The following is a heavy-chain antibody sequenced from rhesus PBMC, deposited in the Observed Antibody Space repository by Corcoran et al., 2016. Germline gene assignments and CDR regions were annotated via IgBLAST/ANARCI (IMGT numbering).Heavy chain of an antibody. CDR1: GFSISTTGTG. D-gene: IGHD6-43*01. Sequence: QVTLKESGPALVKPTQTLTLTCTFSGFSISTTGTGVGWIRQPPGKALEWIASIYGNDSKYYSTSLKSRLTISKDTSKNQVVLTMTNMDPVDTATYYCARVRGGSSSYFPWGQGVLVTVSS. J-gene: IGHJ4*01. CDR2: IYGNDSK. CDR3: ARVRGGSSSYFP. V-gene: IGHV2-95*01.